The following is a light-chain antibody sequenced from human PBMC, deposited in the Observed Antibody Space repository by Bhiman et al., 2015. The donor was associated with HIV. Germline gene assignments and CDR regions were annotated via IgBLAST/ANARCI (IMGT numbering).Light chain of an antibody. Sequence: SYELTQPPSVSVYPGQTASITCSGDKLGEQYVCWYQQKPGQSPVLVMYQDSKRPSGIPERFSGSSSGNTATLTISGSQAIDEADYFCQAWDSTTVIFGGGTKLTVL. CDR2: QDS. J-gene: IGLJ2*01. V-gene: IGLV3-1*01. CDR3: QAWDSTTVI. CDR1: KLGEQY.